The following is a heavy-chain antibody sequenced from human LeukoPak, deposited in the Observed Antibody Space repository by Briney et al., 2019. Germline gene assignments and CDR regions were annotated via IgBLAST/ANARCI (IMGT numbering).Heavy chain of an antibody. CDR2: INSDGSST. V-gene: IGHV3-74*01. J-gene: IGHJ6*03. CDR1: GFTFSSYW. D-gene: IGHD6-6*01. CDR3: ARDYSSSSSYYYYYMDV. Sequence: GGSLRLSCAASGFTFSSYWMHWVRQAPGKGLVGVSRINSDGSSTSYADSVKGRFTISRDNAKNTLYLQMNSLRAEDTAVYYCARDYSSSSSYYYYYMDVWGKGTTVTVSS.